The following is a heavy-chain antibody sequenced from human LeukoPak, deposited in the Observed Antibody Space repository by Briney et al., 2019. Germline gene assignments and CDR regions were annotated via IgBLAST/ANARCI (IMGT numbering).Heavy chain of an antibody. V-gene: IGHV1-18*01. CDR1: GYTFTSNA. Sequence: ASVKVSCKASGYTFTSNALGWVRQAPGQGLEWMGWISAYNGNTNYAQKFQGRVTMTTDTSTSTAHMELRSLTSDDTAVYYCARQGYSGHSQGAADYWGQGTLVTVSS. J-gene: IGHJ4*02. D-gene: IGHD4-23*01. CDR2: ISAYNGNT. CDR3: ARQGYSGHSQGAADY.